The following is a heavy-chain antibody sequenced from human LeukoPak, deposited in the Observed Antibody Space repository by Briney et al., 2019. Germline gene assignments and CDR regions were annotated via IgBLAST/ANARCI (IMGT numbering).Heavy chain of an antibody. V-gene: IGHV3-7*01. CDR3: SRIVEHGYGEYYLDY. CDR1: GFTFTKFW. D-gene: IGHD4/OR15-4a*01. Sequence: GGSLRLSCEASGFTFTKFWMSWVRQAPGKGLEWVANIQEDGKKENYVDSVRGRFTISRDNAKNSIYLQMNSLRCEDTAVYYWSRIVEHGYGEYYLDYWGQGTLVTVSS. J-gene: IGHJ4*02. CDR2: IQEDGKKE.